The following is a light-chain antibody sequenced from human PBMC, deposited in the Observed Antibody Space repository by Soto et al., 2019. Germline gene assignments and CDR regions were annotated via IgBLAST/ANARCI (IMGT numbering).Light chain of an antibody. V-gene: IGKV3-20*01. J-gene: IGKJ1*01. CDR2: GAS. CDR1: QSVSSNS. CDR3: QEYGSSPRT. Sequence: EIELTHSPGTLSLSPWERATRSCRASQSVSSNSLAWYQQKPGQAPRPLISGASSRATGIPDRFSGSGSGTDFTLTISRLEPEDFAVYYCQEYGSSPRTFGQGTKVDIK.